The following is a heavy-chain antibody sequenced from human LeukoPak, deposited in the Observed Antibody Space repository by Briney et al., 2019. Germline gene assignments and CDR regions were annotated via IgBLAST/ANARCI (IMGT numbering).Heavy chain of an antibody. CDR1: GYTFTSYG. D-gene: IGHD3-22*01. J-gene: IGHJ4*02. CDR2: ISAYNGNT. Sequence: ASVKVSCKASGYTFTSYGISWVRQAPGQGLEWMGWISAYNGNTNYAQKLQGRVTMTRDTSTSTVYMELSSLRSEDTAVYYCARDLEGYYDSSGYYDYWGQGTLVTVSS. CDR3: ARDLEGYYDSSGYYDY. V-gene: IGHV1-18*01.